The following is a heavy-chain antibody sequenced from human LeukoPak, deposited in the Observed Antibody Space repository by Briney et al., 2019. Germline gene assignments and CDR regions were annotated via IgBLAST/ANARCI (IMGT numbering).Heavy chain of an antibody. CDR2: ISYDGSNK. Sequence: GGSLRLSCAASGFTFSSYGMHWVRQAPGKGLEWVAVISYDGSNKYYADSVKGRFTISRDNSKNTLYLQMNSLRAEDTAVYYCAKDGMSDYGDYVSPNFDYWGQGTLVTVSS. D-gene: IGHD4-17*01. CDR1: GFTFSSYG. CDR3: AKDGMSDYGDYVSPNFDY. V-gene: IGHV3-30*18. J-gene: IGHJ4*02.